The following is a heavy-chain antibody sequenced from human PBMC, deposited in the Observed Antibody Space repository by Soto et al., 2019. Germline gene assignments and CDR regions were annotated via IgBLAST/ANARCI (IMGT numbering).Heavy chain of an antibody. CDR3: ARSYISSSYWFDP. CDR1: GYTFITYF. D-gene: IGHD6-6*01. J-gene: IGHJ5*02. CDR2: IKPSRGTT. Sequence: QVQLVQSGAEVKKPGASVKVSCKASGYTFITYFMHWVRQAPGQGLEWMGVIKPSRGTTTYAQKFQDQVTMTRDTSASTLYMEMRSLGSEDTAMSYCARSYISSSYWFDPWGQGTLVTVSS. V-gene: IGHV1-46*03.